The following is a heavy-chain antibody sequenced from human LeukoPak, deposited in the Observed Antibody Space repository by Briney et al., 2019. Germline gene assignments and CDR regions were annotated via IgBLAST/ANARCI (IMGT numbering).Heavy chain of an antibody. CDR3: ADFSHTD. D-gene: IGHD3-3*01. CDR2: IRGDGNYK. J-gene: IGHJ4*01. V-gene: IGHV3-7*01. CDR1: GFTFTNAW. Sequence: GGSLRLSCSASGFTFTNAWMSWVRQAPGKGLEWVATIRGDGNYKHYVDSVRGRFTSSRDNAKSSVYLEMNTLRVEDTAVYYWADFSHTDLGQGTLVTGSS.